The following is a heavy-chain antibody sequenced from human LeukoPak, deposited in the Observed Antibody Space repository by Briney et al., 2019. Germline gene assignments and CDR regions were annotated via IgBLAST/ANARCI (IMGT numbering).Heavy chain of an antibody. CDR3: ARQGHIVGGGWFDP. CDR2: IYPGDSDT. Sequence: GGSLKISCQGSGYSFSSYWIGWGRPMPGKAPEWMGVIYPGDSDTRYRPPFQGQVTMSADKSTNTAYLQWRSLRASDSAMYYCARQGHIVGGGWFDPWGQGTLVTVSS. CDR1: GYSFSSYW. J-gene: IGHJ5*02. V-gene: IGHV5-51*01. D-gene: IGHD2-15*01.